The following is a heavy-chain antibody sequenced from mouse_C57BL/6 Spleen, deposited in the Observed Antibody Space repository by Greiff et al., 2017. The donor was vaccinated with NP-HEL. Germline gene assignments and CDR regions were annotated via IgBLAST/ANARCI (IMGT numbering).Heavy chain of an antibody. Sequence: EVMLVESGGGLVQPGGSLKLSCAASGFTFSDYYMYWVRQTPEKRLEWVAYISNGGGSTYYPDTVKGRFTISRDNAKNTLYLQMSRMKSEDTAMYYWARPGSYYGYDAAMDYWGQGTSVTVSS. CDR2: ISNGGGST. J-gene: IGHJ4*01. CDR3: ARPGSYYGYDAAMDY. D-gene: IGHD2-2*01. V-gene: IGHV5-12*01. CDR1: GFTFSDYY.